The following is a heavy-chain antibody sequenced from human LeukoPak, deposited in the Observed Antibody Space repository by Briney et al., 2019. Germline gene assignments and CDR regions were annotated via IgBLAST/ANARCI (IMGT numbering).Heavy chain of an antibody. V-gene: IGHV3-7*01. CDR3: AKDPSATYRSSWYDAAGHFDY. D-gene: IGHD6-13*01. CDR2: IKRDGSEK. J-gene: IGHJ4*02. Sequence: GGSLRLSCAASGFTFSSYWMTWVRQAPGKGLEWVANIKRDGSEKHYVDSVKGRFTISRDNAKNSLYLQMNSLSSEDTAVYYCAKDPSATYRSSWYDAAGHFDYWGQGTLVTVSS. CDR1: GFTFSSYW.